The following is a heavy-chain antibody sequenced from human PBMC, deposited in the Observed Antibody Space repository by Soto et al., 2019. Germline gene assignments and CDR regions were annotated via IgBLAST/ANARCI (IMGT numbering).Heavy chain of an antibody. D-gene: IGHD4-4*01. CDR1: VFTFSSYW. Sequence: GGSLRLSCAASVFTFSSYWMSWVRQAPGKGLEWVANIKQDGSEKYYVDSVKGRFTISRDNAKNSPYLQMNSLRAEDTAVYYCAREDSNYVGYWGQGTLVTVSS. J-gene: IGHJ4*02. CDR3: AREDSNYVGY. CDR2: IKQDGSEK. V-gene: IGHV3-7*01.